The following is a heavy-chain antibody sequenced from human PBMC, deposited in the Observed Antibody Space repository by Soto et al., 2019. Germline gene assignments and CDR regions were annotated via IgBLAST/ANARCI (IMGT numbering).Heavy chain of an antibody. D-gene: IGHD2-2*01. CDR2: IYYSGST. V-gene: IGHV4-30-4*01. CDR3: ARAADDLLEYQPHAWYFDY. CDR1: GGSISSGDYY. Sequence: QVQLQESGPGLVKPSQTLSLTCTVSGGSISSGDYYWSWIRQPPGKGLEWIGYIYYSGSTYYNPSLKSRVTISVDTSKNQFSLKLSSVTAADTAVYYCARAADDLLEYQPHAWYFDYWGQGTLVTVSS. J-gene: IGHJ4*02.